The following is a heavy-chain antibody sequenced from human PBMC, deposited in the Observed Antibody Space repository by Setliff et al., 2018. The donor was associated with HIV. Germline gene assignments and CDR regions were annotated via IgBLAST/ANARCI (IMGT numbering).Heavy chain of an antibody. CDR2: IYIYNSGST. CDR3: ARGVNFDY. V-gene: IGHV4-59*01. Sequence: SETLSLTCSVSGGSFSGYYWSWVRQPPGKGLEWIGYIYIYNSGSTNYNPSLTSRVTISVDTSRNQFSLKLTSVTAADTAIYYCARGVNFDYWGQGTQVTVSS. CDR1: GGSFSGYY. J-gene: IGHJ4*02. D-gene: IGHD3-3*01.